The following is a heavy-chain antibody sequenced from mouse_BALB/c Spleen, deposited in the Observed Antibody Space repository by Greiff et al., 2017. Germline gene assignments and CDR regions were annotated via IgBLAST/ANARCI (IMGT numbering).Heavy chain of an antibody. D-gene: IGHD2-13*01. J-gene: IGHJ3*01. Sequence: QVQLKQSGAELARPGASVKMSCKASGYTFTSYTMHWVKQRPGQGLEWIGYINPSSGYTNYNQKFKDKATLTADKSSSTAYMQLSSLTSEDSAVYYCASHYYDDSPGFAYWGQGTLVTVSA. CDR1: GYTFTSYT. V-gene: IGHV1-4*01. CDR3: ASHYYDDSPGFAY. CDR2: INPSSGYT.